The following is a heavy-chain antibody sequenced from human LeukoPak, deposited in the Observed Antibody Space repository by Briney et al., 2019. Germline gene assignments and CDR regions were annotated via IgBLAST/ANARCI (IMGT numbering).Heavy chain of an antibody. D-gene: IGHD6-13*01. V-gene: IGHV3-30-3*01. CDR2: ISYDGSNK. CDR1: GFTFSSYA. J-gene: IGHJ4*02. Sequence: GGSLRLSCAASGFTFSSYAMHWVRQAPGKGLEWVAVISYDGSNKYYADSVKGRFTISRDNSKNTLYLQMSSLRAEDTAVYYCARGGSEYSSSSYFDYWGQGTLVTVSS. CDR3: ARGGSEYSSSSYFDY.